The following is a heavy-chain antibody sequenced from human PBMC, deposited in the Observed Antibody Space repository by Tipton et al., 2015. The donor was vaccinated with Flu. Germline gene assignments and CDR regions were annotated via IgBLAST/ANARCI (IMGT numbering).Heavy chain of an antibody. Sequence: SLRLSCAASGFTVSSNYMSWVRQAPGKGLEWVSVIYIGGSTYYADSVKGRFTIARDNSKNTLYLQMNSLRAEDTAVYYCARDLWGGNPDYWGQGTLVTVSS. D-gene: IGHD3-16*01. CDR2: IYIGGST. J-gene: IGHJ4*02. CDR1: GFTVSSNY. V-gene: IGHV3-53*01. CDR3: ARDLWGGNPDY.